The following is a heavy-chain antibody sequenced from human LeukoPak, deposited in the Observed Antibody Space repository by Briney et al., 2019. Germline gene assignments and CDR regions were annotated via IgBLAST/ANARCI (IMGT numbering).Heavy chain of an antibody. V-gene: IGHV1-69*13. CDR3: ARDHRGFYYGSGNYYYLDV. CDR1: GGTYNNYA. D-gene: IGHD3-10*01. Sequence: AASVKVSCKASGGTYNNYAITWVRQAPGQGLEWVGGILPAFGTSNYAQRFQGRVTITADESTGTTYMELSSLRPEDTAVYYCARDHRGFYYGSGNYYYLDVWGKGTTVTVSS. CDR2: ILPAFGTS. J-gene: IGHJ6*03.